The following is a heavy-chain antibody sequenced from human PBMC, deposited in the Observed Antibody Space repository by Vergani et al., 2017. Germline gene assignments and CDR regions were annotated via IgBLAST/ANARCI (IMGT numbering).Heavy chain of an antibody. CDR2: ISAYNGNT. D-gene: IGHD2-2*01. CDR3: ARDRWGSWCSSTSCYEDYMDV. Sequence: QVQLVQSGAEVKKPGASVKVSCKASGYTFTSYGISWVRQAPGQGLEWMGWISAYNGNTNYAQKLQGRVTMTTDTSTSTAYMELMSLRSDDTAVYYCARDRWGSWCSSTSCYEDYMDVWGKGTTVTVSS. CDR1: GYTFTSYG. J-gene: IGHJ6*03. V-gene: IGHV1-18*01.